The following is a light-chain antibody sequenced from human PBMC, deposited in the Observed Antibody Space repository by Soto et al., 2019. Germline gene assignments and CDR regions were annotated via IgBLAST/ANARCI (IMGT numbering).Light chain of an antibody. CDR2: DAS. CDR3: QHRINWPLT. CDR1: QSISSY. V-gene: IGKV3-11*01. Sequence: EIVLTQSPATLSLSPGLRATLSCRASQSISSYLAWYQQKPGQAPRLLIYDASNRATGIPARFSGSGSGTDFTLTISSLEPEDFAVYYCQHRINWPLTFGGGTKVEVK. J-gene: IGKJ4*01.